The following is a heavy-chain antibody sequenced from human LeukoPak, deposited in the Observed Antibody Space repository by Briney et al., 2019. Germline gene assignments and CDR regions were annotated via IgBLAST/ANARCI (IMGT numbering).Heavy chain of an antibody. CDR3: ARVSPGYSGYVWDRDY. Sequence: PSQTLSLTCTVSGGSISSGGYYWSWIRQHPGKGLEWIGYIYYSGSTYYNPSLKSRVTISADSSKNQFSLKVSFVTVADTAVYYCARVSPGYSGYVWDRDYWGQGTLVTVSS. V-gene: IGHV4-31*03. CDR1: GGSISSGGYY. D-gene: IGHD5-12*01. CDR2: IYYSGST. J-gene: IGHJ4*02.